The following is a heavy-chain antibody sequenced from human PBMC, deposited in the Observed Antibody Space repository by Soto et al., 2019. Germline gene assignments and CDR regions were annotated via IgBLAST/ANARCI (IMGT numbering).Heavy chain of an antibody. CDR3: ARPTRAAKPYYYDSSGYYEY. CDR1: GYTFTSYA. CDR2: TNAGNGNT. V-gene: IGHV1-3*01. J-gene: IGHJ4*02. D-gene: IGHD3-22*01. Sequence: QVQLVQSGAEVKKPGASVKVSCKASGYTFTSYAMHWVRQAPGQRLEWMGWTNAGNGNTKYSQKFQGRVTITRDTSASTAYMELSSLRSEDTAVYYCARPTRAAKPYYYDSSGYYEYWGQGTLVTVSS.